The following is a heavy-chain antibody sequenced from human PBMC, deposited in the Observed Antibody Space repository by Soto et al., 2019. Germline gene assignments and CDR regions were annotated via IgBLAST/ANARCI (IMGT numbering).Heavy chain of an antibody. CDR2: INPNSGDT. Sequence: QVQLVQSGAEVKKPEASVKVSCKASGYTFTGSYMHWVRQAPGQGLEWMGWINPNSGDTNYAQKFQGRVSMTRDTSINTAYMELSRLRSDDTAVYYCARDDGSSSPPDYWGQGTLVTVSS. CDR3: ARDDGSSSPPDY. J-gene: IGHJ4*02. CDR1: GYTFTGSY. D-gene: IGHD3-10*01. V-gene: IGHV1-2*02.